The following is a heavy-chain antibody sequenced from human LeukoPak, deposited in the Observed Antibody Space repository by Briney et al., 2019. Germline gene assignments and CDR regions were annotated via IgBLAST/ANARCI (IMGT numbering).Heavy chain of an antibody. V-gene: IGHV3-30*18. D-gene: IGHD2-15*01. CDR1: GFTFSSYG. J-gene: IGHJ6*03. CDR2: ISYDGSNK. Sequence: GGSLRLSCAASGFTFSSYGMHWVRQAPGKGLEWVAVISYDGSNKYYADSVKGRFTIFRDNSKSTLYLQMNSLRAEDTAVYYCANENLGYCSGGSCYPGYYYYYMDVWGKGTTVTVSS. CDR3: ANENLGYCSGGSCYPGYYYYYMDV.